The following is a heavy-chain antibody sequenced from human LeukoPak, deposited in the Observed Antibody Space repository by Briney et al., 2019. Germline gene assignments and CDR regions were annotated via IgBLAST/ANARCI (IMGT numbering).Heavy chain of an antibody. CDR3: ARDPGYSSSWYIDY. Sequence: PGGSLRLSCAASGFTVSSNYMNWVRQAPGKGLEWVANIKQDGSEKYYVDSVKGRFTISRDNAKNSLYLQMNSLRAEDTAVYYCARDPGYSSSWYIDYWGQGTLVTVSS. V-gene: IGHV3-7*01. CDR2: IKQDGSEK. J-gene: IGHJ4*02. D-gene: IGHD6-13*01. CDR1: GFTVSSNY.